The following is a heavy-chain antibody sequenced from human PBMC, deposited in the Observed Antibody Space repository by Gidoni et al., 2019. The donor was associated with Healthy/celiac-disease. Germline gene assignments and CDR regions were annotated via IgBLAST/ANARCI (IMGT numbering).Heavy chain of an antibody. V-gene: IGHV4-34*01. CDR3: ARGVAGTFHWFDP. D-gene: IGHD6-19*01. Sequence: QLPQWGAGLLTPSETLSLTFAVYGGSFSGYYWSWIRQPPGKGLEWIGEINHSGSTNYNPSLKSRVTISVDTSKNQFSLKLSSVNAADTAVYYCARGVAGTFHWFDPWGQGTLVTVSS. CDR1: GGSFSGYY. CDR2: INHSGST. J-gene: IGHJ5*02.